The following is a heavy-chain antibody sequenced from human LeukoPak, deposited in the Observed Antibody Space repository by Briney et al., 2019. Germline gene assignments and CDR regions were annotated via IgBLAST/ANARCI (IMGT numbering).Heavy chain of an antibody. CDR1: GFTFDDYD. V-gene: IGHV3-20*04. J-gene: IGHJ4*02. Sequence: GGSLRLSCAASGFTFDDYDMNWVRQAPGKGLEWVSGINWNGDTTGYADSLKGRFTISRDNSKNTLYLQMNSLRPEDTAVYYCAKTKHQWMGIDYWGQGTLVTVSS. CDR2: INWNGDTT. D-gene: IGHD6-19*01. CDR3: AKTKHQWMGIDY.